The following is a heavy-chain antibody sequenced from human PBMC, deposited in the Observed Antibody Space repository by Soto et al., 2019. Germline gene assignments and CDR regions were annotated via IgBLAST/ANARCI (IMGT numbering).Heavy chain of an antibody. D-gene: IGHD1-7*01. J-gene: IGHJ6*02. V-gene: IGHV1-69*13. CDR1: GGTFSSYA. CDR3: ARRGYSTGTTPRYYYGMDV. Sequence: SVRVSCKASGGTFSSYAISWVRQAPGQGLEWMGGIIPIFGTANYAQKFQGRVTITADESTSTAYMELSSLRSEDTAVYYCARRGYSTGTTPRYYYGMDVWGQGTTVTVSS. CDR2: IIPIFGTA.